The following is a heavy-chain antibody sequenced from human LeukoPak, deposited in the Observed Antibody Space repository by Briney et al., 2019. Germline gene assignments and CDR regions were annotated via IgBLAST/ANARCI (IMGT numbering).Heavy chain of an antibody. D-gene: IGHD3-22*01. V-gene: IGHV4-4*07. J-gene: IGHJ4*02. CDR3: ARGGGGGSGYLYYFDY. CDR2: ISTSGST. CDR1: GGSISSFY. Sequence: SETLSLTCTVSGGSISSFYWSWIRQPAGKGLEWIGRISTSGSTNYNPSLKSRVTISVDTSKNQFSLKLSSVTAADTAVYYCARGGGGGSGYLYYFDYWGQGTLVTVSS.